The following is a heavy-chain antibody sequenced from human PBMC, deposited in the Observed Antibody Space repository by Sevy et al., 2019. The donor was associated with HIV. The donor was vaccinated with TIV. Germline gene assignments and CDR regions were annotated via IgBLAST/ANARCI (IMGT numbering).Heavy chain of an antibody. Sequence: SETLSLTCAVSGGSISSGGYSWSWIRQPPGKGLEWIGYIYHSGSTYYNPYLKSRVTISVDRSKNQFSLKLSSVTAADTAVYYCARGIVVVPAAIWEYFDYWGQGTLVTVSS. CDR2: IYHSGST. V-gene: IGHV4-30-2*01. D-gene: IGHD2-2*01. J-gene: IGHJ4*02. CDR1: GGSISSGGYS. CDR3: ARGIVVVPAAIWEYFDY.